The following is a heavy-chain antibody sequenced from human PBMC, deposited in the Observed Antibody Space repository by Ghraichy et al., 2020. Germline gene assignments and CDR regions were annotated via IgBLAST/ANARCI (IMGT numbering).Heavy chain of an antibody. CDR2: INHSGST. CDR1: GGSFSGYY. D-gene: IGHD3-3*01. J-gene: IGHJ6*02. V-gene: IGHV4-34*01. CDR3: ARKLTIFGVVIYYYYGMDV. Sequence: SETLSLTCAVYGGSFSGYYWSWIRQPPGKGLEWIGEINHSGSTNYNPSLKSRVTISVDTSKNQFSLKLSSVTAADTAVYYCARKLTIFGVVIYYYYGMDVWRRETKVTVSS.